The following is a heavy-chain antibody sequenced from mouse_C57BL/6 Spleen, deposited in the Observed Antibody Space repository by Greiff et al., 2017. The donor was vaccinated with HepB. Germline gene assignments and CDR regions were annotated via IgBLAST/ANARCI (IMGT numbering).Heavy chain of an antibody. Sequence: QVQLQQPGAELVKPGASVKLSCKASGYTFTSYWMHWVKQRPGQGLEWIGMIHPNSGSTNYNEKFKSKATLTVDKSSSTAYMQPSSLTSVDSAVYYCARWGLPYYDYDGGSMDYWGQVTSVTVSS. V-gene: IGHV1-64*01. D-gene: IGHD2-4*01. J-gene: IGHJ4*01. CDR1: GYTFTSYW. CDR2: IHPNSGST. CDR3: ARWGLPYYDYDGGSMDY.